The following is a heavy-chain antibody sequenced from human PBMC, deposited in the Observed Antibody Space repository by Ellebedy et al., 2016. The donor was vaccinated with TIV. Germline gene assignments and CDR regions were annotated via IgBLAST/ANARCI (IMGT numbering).Heavy chain of an antibody. CDR2: INHSGST. V-gene: IGHV4-34*01. D-gene: IGHD2-21*01. Sequence: MPSETLSLTCAVYGGSFSGYYWSWIRQPPGKGLEWIGEINHSGSTNYNPSLKSRVTISVDTSKNQFSLKLSSVTAADTAVYYCTRSSDGGGIQYFQHWGQGTLVTVSS. CDR1: GGSFSGYY. J-gene: IGHJ1*01. CDR3: TRSSDGGGIQYFQH.